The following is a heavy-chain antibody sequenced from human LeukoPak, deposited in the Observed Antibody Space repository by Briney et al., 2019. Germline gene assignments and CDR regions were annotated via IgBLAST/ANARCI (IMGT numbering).Heavy chain of an antibody. CDR1: GFTFSGYA. Sequence: GGSLRLSCAASGFTFSGYAMNWVRQAPGKGLEWVSAISGSGGSTYYADSVKGRFTISRDNSKNTLYLQMNSLRAEDTAVYYCAKEGTVRFLEWLLYYFDYWGQGTLVTVSS. D-gene: IGHD3-3*01. CDR2: ISGSGGST. CDR3: AKEGTVRFLEWLLYYFDY. V-gene: IGHV3-23*01. J-gene: IGHJ4*02.